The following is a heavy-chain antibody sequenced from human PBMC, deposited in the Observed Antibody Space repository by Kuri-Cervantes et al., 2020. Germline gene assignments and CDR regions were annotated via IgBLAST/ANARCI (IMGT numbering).Heavy chain of an antibody. Sequence: GESLKISCAVSGFTVSSNYMSWVRQAPGKGLEWVAVISYDGSNKYYADSVKGRFTISRDNSKNTLYLQMNSLRAEDTAVYYCAKDKTRDYYYGMDVWGQGTTVTVSS. V-gene: IGHV3-30*18. J-gene: IGHJ6*02. CDR3: AKDKTRDYYYGMDV. CDR2: ISYDGSNK. CDR1: GFTVSSNY.